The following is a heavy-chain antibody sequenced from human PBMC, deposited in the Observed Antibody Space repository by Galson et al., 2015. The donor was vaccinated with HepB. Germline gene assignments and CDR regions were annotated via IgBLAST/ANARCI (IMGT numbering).Heavy chain of an antibody. D-gene: IGHD2-2*01. CDR1: GFTFEDYA. J-gene: IGHJ4*02. CDR2: INWNSGRL. CDR3: VKDKIRGRVVPSDMCFDH. Sequence: SLRLSCAASGFTFEDYAMHWVRQGPGKGPEWVSGINWNSGRLGYAESVKGRFTVSRDNAKSSVWLQMDSLRVEDTALYYCVKDKIRGRVVPSDMCFDHWGQGTLVTVSS. V-gene: IGHV3-9*01.